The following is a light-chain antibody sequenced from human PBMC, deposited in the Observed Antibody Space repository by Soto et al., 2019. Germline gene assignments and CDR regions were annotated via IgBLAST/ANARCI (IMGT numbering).Light chain of an antibody. V-gene: IGKV3-11*01. Sequence: EILLTQYPVTLSWSPGERATLSCGASKNVRGYLAWYKQKPGQAPSLLIYDASSRATGIPARFSGSGAGTEFTLTISSQAHEDYAVYYCQQNLGVHTFGQGTKVDIK. J-gene: IGKJ1*01. CDR3: QQNLGVHT. CDR2: DAS. CDR1: KNVRGY.